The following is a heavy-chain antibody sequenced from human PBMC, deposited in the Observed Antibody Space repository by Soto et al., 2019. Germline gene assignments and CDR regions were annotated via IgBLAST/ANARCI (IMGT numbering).Heavy chain of an antibody. J-gene: IGHJ4*02. CDR3: ARFEDCSGGSCYSVLPDY. CDR1: GYTFTSYG. Sequence: QVQLVQSGAEVKEPGASVKVSCKASGYTFTSYGISWVRQAPGQGLEWMGWISAYNGNTNYAQKLQGRVTMTTDTSTGTAYMELRSLRSDDTAVYYCARFEDCSGGSCYSVLPDYWGQGTLVTVSS. D-gene: IGHD2-15*01. V-gene: IGHV1-18*01. CDR2: ISAYNGNT.